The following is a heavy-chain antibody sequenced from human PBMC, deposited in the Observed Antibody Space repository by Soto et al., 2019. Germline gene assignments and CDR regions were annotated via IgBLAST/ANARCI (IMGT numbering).Heavy chain of an antibody. CDR1: GYTFTSYN. J-gene: IGHJ6*02. V-gene: IGHV1-46*01. CDR2: INPRGGGG. D-gene: IGHD2-8*01. CDR3: ARDDTLLRYCTNGVCYGGYYYGMDV. Sequence: ASVKVSCKASGYTFTSYNMHWVRQGPGQGVERLGVINPRGGGGSYAQKFKGRVTMTRDTSTRTVYRELRSLRSEETAVYYCARDDTLLRYCTNGVCYGGYYYGMDVWGQGTTLTVSS.